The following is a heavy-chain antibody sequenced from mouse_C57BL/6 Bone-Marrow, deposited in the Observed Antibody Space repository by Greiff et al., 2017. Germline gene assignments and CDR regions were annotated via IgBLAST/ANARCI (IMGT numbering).Heavy chain of an antibody. CDR2: ISLKSGNYAK. CDR3: TGQLGPYYAMDY. J-gene: IGHJ4*01. Sequence: EVKLMESGGGLVQPGGSMTLSCVASGFTFCNYWMNWVRQSPEKGLEWVAQISLKSGNYAKHYADSVNGRFTISRDDSKSSVYLQMNNLRAEDTEIYYCTGQLGPYYAMDYWGQGTSVTVSS. D-gene: IGHD4-1*02. V-gene: IGHV6-3*01. CDR1: GFTFCNYW.